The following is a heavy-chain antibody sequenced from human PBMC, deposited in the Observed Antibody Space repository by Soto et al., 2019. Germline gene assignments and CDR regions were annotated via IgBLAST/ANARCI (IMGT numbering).Heavy chain of an antibody. J-gene: IGHJ1*01. CDR1: GFTFSSYG. D-gene: IGHD2-8*01. CDR2: IWYDGSNK. V-gene: IGHV3-33*01. Sequence: QVQLVASGGGVVQPGRSLRLSCAASGFTFSSYGMHWVRQAPGKGLEWVAVIWYDGSNKYYVDSVKGRFTISRDNYKNAVYLQKTSLRAEDTAVDYCARDRTMGYLENWGQGTLVTVSA. CDR3: ARDRTMGYLEN.